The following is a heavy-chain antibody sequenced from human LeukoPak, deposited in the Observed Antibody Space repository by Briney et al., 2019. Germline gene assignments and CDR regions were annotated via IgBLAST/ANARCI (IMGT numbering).Heavy chain of an antibody. V-gene: IGHV4-34*01. Sequence: SETLSLTCAVYGGSFSGYYWSWIRQPPGKGLEWIGEINHSGSTNYNPSLKSRVTISLDTSKNQFSLKLSSVTAADTAVYYCASSCSGKSCSTPTRLDYWGQGTLVTASS. J-gene: IGHJ4*02. CDR1: GGSFSGYY. D-gene: IGHD2-15*01. CDR3: ASSCSGKSCSTPTRLDY. CDR2: INHSGST.